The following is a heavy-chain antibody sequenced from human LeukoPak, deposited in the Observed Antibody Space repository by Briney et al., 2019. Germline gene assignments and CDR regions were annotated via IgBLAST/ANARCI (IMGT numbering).Heavy chain of an antibody. D-gene: IGHD6-13*01. V-gene: IGHV3-7*01. CDR2: IKPDGSEK. CDR3: ARGLYSSSP. Sequence: GGSLRLSCAASEFTLSNYWMHWVRQAPGRGLEWVAVIKPDGSEKYYVDSVMGRFTISRDNAKNSLYLQMNTLRAEDTALYYCARGLYSSSPWGQGTLVTVSS. CDR1: EFTLSNYW. J-gene: IGHJ5*02.